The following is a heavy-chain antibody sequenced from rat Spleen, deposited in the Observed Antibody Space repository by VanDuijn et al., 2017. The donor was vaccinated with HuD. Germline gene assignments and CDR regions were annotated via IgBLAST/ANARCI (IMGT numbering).Heavy chain of an antibody. J-gene: IGHJ3*01. CDR2: ITSGGSST. D-gene: IGHD1-4*01. V-gene: IGHV5-17*01. CDR1: GFTFSTFA. Sequence: EVQLVESDGGLVQPGRSLKLSCAASGFTFSTFAMAWVRQAPKKGLEWVATITSGGSSTYYRDSVKGRFTISRDNTRNTLYLQMDSLRSEDTATYYCAAAGTRVSRFAYWGQGTLVTVSS. CDR3: AAAGTRVSRFAY.